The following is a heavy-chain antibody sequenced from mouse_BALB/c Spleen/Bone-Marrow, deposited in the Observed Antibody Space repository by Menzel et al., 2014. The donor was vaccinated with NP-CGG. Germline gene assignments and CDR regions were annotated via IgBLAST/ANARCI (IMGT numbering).Heavy chain of an antibody. CDR3: ARDGSDGWCFDF. Sequence: QVHVKQSGAELVRPGASVKLSCKASDYSFTNYWMHWVKQRPGQGLEWIGMIHPSDSETRLNQKFKDKATLTVDKSSSTAYMQLSSPTSEDSAVYYCARDGSDGWCFDFWGAGTTVTVSS. CDR2: IHPSDSET. CDR1: DYSFTNYW. V-gene: IGHV1-74*01. J-gene: IGHJ1*01. D-gene: IGHD1-1*01.